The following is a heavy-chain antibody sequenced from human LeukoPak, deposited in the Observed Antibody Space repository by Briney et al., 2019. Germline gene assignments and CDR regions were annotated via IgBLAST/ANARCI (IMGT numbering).Heavy chain of an antibody. V-gene: IGHV4-59*12. J-gene: IGHJ4*02. CDR3: ARDQRETGLIDY. D-gene: IGHD7-27*01. CDR1: GGSISSYY. CDR2: IYYSGST. Sequence: PSETLSLTCTVSGGSISSYYWSWIRQPPGKGLEWIGYIYYSGSTNYNPSLKSRVTMSVDTSKNQFSLKLSSVTAADTAVYYCARDQRETGLIDYWGQGTLVTVSS.